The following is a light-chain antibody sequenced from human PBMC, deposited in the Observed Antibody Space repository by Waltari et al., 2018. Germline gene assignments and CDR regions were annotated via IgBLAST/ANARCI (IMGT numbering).Light chain of an antibody. Sequence: IVLTQSPDSLPVSLGEMATINCKSSQNILYNSTNKNYLAWYQQKPGQPPKLLIYRASTRQVGVPERFSGSWSGTDFTLTISSLQAEDVAVYYCQQFFGTPWTFGQGTKVEIK. CDR3: QQFFGTPWT. J-gene: IGKJ1*01. CDR2: RAS. CDR1: QNILYNSTNKNY. V-gene: IGKV4-1*01.